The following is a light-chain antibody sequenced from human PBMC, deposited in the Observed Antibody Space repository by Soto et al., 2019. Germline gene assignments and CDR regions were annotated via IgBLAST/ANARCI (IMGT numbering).Light chain of an antibody. J-gene: IGKJ3*01. CDR3: QRYNNGPPVT. CDR1: QGINNY. V-gene: IGKV1-27*01. Sequence: DILMTQSPSSLSASVGDRVTITCRASQGINNYFAWYQQKQGKPPKLLIFAASTLKSGGTSRCSGGGSGTEFSLIINSRQPEDVATYYCQRYNNGPPVTFGPGTKVGI. CDR2: AAS.